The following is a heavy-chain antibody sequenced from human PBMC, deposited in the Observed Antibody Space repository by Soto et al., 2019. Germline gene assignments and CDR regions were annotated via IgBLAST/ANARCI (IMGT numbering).Heavy chain of an antibody. CDR3: AKSAITMIVVVTLGHFDY. J-gene: IGHJ4*02. CDR1: GFTVSSKY. D-gene: IGHD3-22*01. CDR2: ISGSGGST. V-gene: IGHV3-23*04. Sequence: EVQLVETGGGLIQPGGSLRLSCAASGFTVSSKYMSWVRQAPGKGLEWVSAISGSGGSTYYADSVKGRFTISRDNSKNTLYLQMNSLRAEDTAVYYCAKSAITMIVVVTLGHFDYWGQGTLVTVSS.